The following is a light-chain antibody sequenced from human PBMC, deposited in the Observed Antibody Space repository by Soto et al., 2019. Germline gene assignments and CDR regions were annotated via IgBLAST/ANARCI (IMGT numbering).Light chain of an antibody. CDR2: EVS. J-gene: IGLJ1*01. CDR3: SSYRSSTTLEV. Sequence: QSALTQPAPVSGSPGQSITISCTGTSSDVGGYNYVSWYQQHPGKAPKLMIFEVSNRPSGVSNRFSGSKSGNTASLTISGLQAEDEADYYCSSYRSSTTLEVFGTGTKVTVL. CDR1: SSDVGGYNY. V-gene: IGLV2-14*01.